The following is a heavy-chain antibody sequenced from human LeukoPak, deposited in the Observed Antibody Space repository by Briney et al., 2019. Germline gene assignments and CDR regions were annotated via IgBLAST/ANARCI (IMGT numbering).Heavy chain of an antibody. CDR2: INHSGST. J-gene: IGHJ5*02. D-gene: IGHD6-19*01. V-gene: IGHV4-34*01. CDR1: GGSFSGYY. Sequence: SETLSLTCAVYGGSFSGYYWSWIRQPPGKGLERIGEINHSGSTNYNPSLKSRVTISVDTSKNQFSLKLSSVTAADTAVYYCAGAVAGTWFDPWGQGTLVTVSS. CDR3: AGAVAGTWFDP.